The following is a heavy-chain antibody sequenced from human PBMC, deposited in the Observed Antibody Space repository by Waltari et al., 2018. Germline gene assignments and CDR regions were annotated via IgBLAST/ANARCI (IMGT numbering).Heavy chain of an antibody. V-gene: IGHV3-23*04. CDR3: TKRGDYYYYGMAV. J-gene: IGHJ6*02. CDR2: ISAGGGAT. Sequence: EVRLVGSGGGLVQPGGSLRPSCATSGFPFSSYAMSWVRQAPGKGLEWVSSISAGGGATYYADSVKGRFTISRDISKNTLCLQVNSLRADDTAVYYCTKRGDYYYYGMAVWGQGTTVTVSS. CDR1: GFPFSSYA.